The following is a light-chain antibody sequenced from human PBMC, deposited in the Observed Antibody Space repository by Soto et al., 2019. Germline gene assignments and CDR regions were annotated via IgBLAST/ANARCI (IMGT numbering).Light chain of an antibody. CDR1: QSVSSTL. Sequence: ELVLTQSPVALSLSSGERATLSCRASQSVSSTLLTWYQQKPGQAPRLLIYGVSSRATGIPDRFSGSGSGTDFTPAISRVEPEDFAVYSCQHYGDSSWTFGQGSRVEIK. J-gene: IGKJ1*01. CDR3: QHYGDSSWT. CDR2: GVS. V-gene: IGKV3-20*01.